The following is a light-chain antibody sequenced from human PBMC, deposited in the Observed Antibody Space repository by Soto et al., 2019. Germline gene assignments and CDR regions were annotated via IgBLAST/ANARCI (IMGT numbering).Light chain of an antibody. V-gene: IGKV1-5*01. J-gene: IGKJ5*01. CDR2: DAS. CDR1: QSISSW. CDR3: QQSYSNPIT. Sequence: DIQMTQSPSTLSASVGDRCTITCLAIQSISSWLAWYQQKAGKAPKLLIYDASSLQSGVPSRFRGSGSGTEFTLTISSLQPEDFETYYCQQSYSNPITFGQGTRLEIK.